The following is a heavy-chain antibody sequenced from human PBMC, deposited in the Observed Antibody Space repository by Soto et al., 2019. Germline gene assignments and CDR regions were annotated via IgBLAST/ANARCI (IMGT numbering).Heavy chain of an antibody. CDR2: ISSSSSYI. D-gene: IGHD5-18*01. CDR1: GFTFSSYS. V-gene: IGHV3-21*01. J-gene: IGHJ4*02. Sequence: GGSLRLSCAASGFTFSSYSMNWVRQAPGKGLEWVSSISSSSSYIYYADSVKGRFTISRDNAKNSLYLQMNSLRAEDTAVYYCARVYTAMAEEIDYWGQGTLVTVSS. CDR3: ARVYTAMAEEIDY.